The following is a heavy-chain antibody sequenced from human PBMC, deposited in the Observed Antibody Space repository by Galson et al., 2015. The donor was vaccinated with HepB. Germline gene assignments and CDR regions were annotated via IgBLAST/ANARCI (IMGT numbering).Heavy chain of an antibody. Sequence: SVKVSCKVSGYTFTLYGITWIRQAPGQGLEWMGIINPSGGSTSYAQKFQGRVTMTRDTSTSTVYMELSSLRSEDTAVYYCARGPIKNSSGYPFDYWGQGTLVTVSS. CDR3: ARGPIKNSSGYPFDY. CDR1: GYTFTLYG. J-gene: IGHJ4*02. CDR2: INPSGGST. V-gene: IGHV1-46*01. D-gene: IGHD3-22*01.